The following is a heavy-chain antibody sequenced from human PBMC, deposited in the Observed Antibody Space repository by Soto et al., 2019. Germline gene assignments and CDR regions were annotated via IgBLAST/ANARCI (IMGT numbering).Heavy chain of an antibody. CDR1: GFSLTTSGMG. D-gene: IGHD2-15*01. J-gene: IGHJ5*02. CDR2: LYWDDDK. Sequence: QITLKESGPTLVKPTQTLTLTCTFSGFSLTTSGMGVGWIRQPPGRALEWLALLYWDDDKGYSPSLKSRLTITKDTAKNQVVLRMTNMDPVDTATYYCVRRRRPCDGGICYDGWFDPWGQGALVTVSS. V-gene: IGHV2-5*02. CDR3: VRRRRPCDGGICYDGWFDP.